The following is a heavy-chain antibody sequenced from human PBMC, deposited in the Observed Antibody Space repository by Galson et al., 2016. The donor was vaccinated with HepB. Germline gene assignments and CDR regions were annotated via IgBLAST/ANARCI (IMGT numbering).Heavy chain of an antibody. CDR2: TNEDGTIT. CDR3: TRDLAGRWGY. V-gene: IGHV3-74*01. D-gene: IGHD6-19*01. CDR1: GFTFSSNW. J-gene: IGHJ4*02. Sequence: SLRLSCAASGFTFSSNWMHWVRQVPGKGLVWVSRTNEDGTITNHADSVKGRFTISRDNAKNTLYLQMNSLRAEDTAVYYCTRDLAGRWGYWGQGTLVIVSS.